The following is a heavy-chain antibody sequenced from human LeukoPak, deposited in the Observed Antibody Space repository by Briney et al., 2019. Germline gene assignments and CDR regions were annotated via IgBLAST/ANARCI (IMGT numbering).Heavy chain of an antibody. J-gene: IGHJ4*02. CDR3: AKSTRYSSSWYYFDY. V-gene: IGHV3-23*01. CDR1: GFTFSAYA. CDR2: ITGSGGNT. D-gene: IGHD6-13*01. Sequence: GGSLRLSCAASGFTFSAYAMNWVRQAPGKGLEWVSAITGSGGNTYYADSVKGRFTISRDNSKNTLYLQMNSLRAEDTAVYYCAKSTRYSSSWYYFDYWGQGTLVTVSS.